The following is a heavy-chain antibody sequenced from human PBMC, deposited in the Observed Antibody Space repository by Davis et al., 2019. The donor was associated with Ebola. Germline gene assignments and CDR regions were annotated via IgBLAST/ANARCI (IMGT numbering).Heavy chain of an antibody. CDR2: ISWNSGSV. D-gene: IGHD6-13*01. J-gene: IGHJ6*04. Sequence: SLKISCEASGFIFDDFAMHWVRQAPGKGLEWVSAISWNSGSVGYADSVKVRFTISRDNAKNCLYLEMKSLRAEDTALYYCAKEAYSSSWGGPNYGMDVWGKGTTVTVSS. CDR1: GFIFDDFA. V-gene: IGHV3-9*01. CDR3: AKEAYSSSWGGPNYGMDV.